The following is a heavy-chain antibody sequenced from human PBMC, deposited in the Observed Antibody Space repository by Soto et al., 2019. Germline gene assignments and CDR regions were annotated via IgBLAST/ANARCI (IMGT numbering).Heavy chain of an antibody. CDR1: GFTLSSYW. CDR3: ARGDYYDSSGPFSDAFDI. V-gene: IGHV3-7*04. Sequence: GGSLRISCAASGFTLSSYWMSWVRQAPGKGLEWVANIKPDGSQKWYVDSVKGRFTISRDNAKKSLYLQLNSLRAEDTAVYYCARGDYYDSSGPFSDAFDIWGQGTMVTVSS. J-gene: IGHJ3*02. CDR2: IKPDGSQK. D-gene: IGHD3-22*01.